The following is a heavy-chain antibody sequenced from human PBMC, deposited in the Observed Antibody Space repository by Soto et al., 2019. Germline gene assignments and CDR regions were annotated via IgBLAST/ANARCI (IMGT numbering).Heavy chain of an antibody. Sequence: ASVKVSCKASGYTFFTYDISWVRQAPGQGLEWMGWISTYSGDTKYAQKFQGRVTMTTDTSTTTAYLELRSLGSDDTAVYYCARHHGPTTSENWFDPWGQGTLVTVSS. CDR3: ARHHGPTTSENWFDP. J-gene: IGHJ5*02. V-gene: IGHV1-18*01. CDR1: GYTFFTYD. D-gene: IGHD5-12*01. CDR2: ISTYSGDT.